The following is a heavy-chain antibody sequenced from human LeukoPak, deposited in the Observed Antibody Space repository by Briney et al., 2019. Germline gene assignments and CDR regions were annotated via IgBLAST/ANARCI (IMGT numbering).Heavy chain of an antibody. J-gene: IGHJ4*02. D-gene: IGHD3-22*01. CDR3: AGRTFYFDRSDYH. V-gene: IGHV3-11*04. Sequence: GGSLRLSCAASGFTFSDYYMSWIRQAPGKGLEWVSYISPSGRTIYSADPVKGRFTISRDNAKNSLYLQMSSLRADDMGVYYCAGRTFYFDRSDYHWGQGALVTVSS. CDR1: GFTFSDYY. CDR2: ISPSGRTI.